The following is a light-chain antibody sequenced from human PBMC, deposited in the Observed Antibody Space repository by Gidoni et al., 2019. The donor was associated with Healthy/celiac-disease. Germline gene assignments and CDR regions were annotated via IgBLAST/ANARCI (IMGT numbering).Light chain of an antibody. CDR2: DDR. Sequence: SHVLTQPTSGSVAPGQTARIICGGNNIGSKSVHWYQQKPGQAPVLVVYDDRDRPAGIPERFSGSNSGNTATLTISRVEAGDEADYYCQVWDSSSDHWVFGGGTKLTVL. V-gene: IGLV3-21*02. CDR3: QVWDSSSDHWV. J-gene: IGLJ3*02. CDR1: NIGSKS.